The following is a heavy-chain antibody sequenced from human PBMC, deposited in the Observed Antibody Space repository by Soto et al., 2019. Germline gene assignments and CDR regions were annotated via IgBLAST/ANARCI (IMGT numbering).Heavy chain of an antibody. Sequence: SQTLSLTCAISGDSVSSNSAAWNWIRQSPSRGLEWLGRTYYRSKWYNDHAVSVKSRITINPDTSKNQFSLQLNSVTPEDTAVYYRARDLGYCSSTSCYTDYYYYGMDVWGQGTTVTVSS. J-gene: IGHJ6*02. V-gene: IGHV6-1*01. D-gene: IGHD2-2*02. CDR3: ARDLGYCSSTSCYTDYYYYGMDV. CDR1: GDSVSSNSAA. CDR2: TYYRSKWYN.